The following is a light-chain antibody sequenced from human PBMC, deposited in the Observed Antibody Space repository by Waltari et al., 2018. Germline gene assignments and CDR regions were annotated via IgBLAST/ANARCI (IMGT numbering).Light chain of an antibody. V-gene: IGKV2-30*01. CDR1: QGLVSSDGNTY. J-gene: IGKJ1*01. Sequence: DVAMTHSPLSLPVTLGQPASISCRSSQGLVSSDGNTYFNWFQQRPGQAPRRLLYKVSNREPGVPDRFSGSGSGTDFTLRISRVEAEDVGVYYCMQGTHWPWTFGQGTKVEIK. CDR2: KVS. CDR3: MQGTHWPWT.